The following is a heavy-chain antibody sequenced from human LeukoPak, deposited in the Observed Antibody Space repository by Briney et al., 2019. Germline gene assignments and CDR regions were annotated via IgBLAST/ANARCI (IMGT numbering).Heavy chain of an antibody. D-gene: IGHD6-13*01. Sequence: SETLSLTCTVSGGSISSYYWSWIRQPPGKGLEWIGYIYYSGSTNYNPSLKSRVTISVDTSKNQFSLKLSSVTAADTAVYYCARLSSSSFLYYFDYWGQGTLVTVSS. J-gene: IGHJ4*02. CDR1: GGSISSYY. V-gene: IGHV4-59*08. CDR2: IYYSGST. CDR3: ARLSSSSFLYYFDY.